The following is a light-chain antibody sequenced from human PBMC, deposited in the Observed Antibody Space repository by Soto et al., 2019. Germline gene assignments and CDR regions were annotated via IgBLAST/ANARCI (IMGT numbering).Light chain of an antibody. CDR2: AAS. CDR3: QHYGRAPAPWT. V-gene: IGKV1-27*01. Sequence: DIQMTQSPSSVSASVGYIVTITLRASQGISSWLAWYQQKPGKVPKLLIYAASSLRSGVPSRFTASAFGTDFTLTISSLQPEDVATYYCQHYGRAPAPWTFGQGTKVDIK. J-gene: IGKJ1*01. CDR1: QGISSW.